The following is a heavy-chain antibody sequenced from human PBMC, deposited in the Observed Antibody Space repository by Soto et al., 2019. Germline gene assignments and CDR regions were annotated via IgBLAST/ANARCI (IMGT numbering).Heavy chain of an antibody. V-gene: IGHV4-59*01. Sequence: PSETLSLTCTVSGGSINTYYWRWIRQPPGKGLEWIGYVDYSGNSDSSPSLKSRVTISIDTSKKQVSLKLNSVTAADTAVYYCARNWFSVAGRFNFDYWGQGIPVTVSS. J-gene: IGHJ4*02. CDR2: VDYSGNS. D-gene: IGHD6-19*01. CDR3: ARNWFSVAGRFNFDY. CDR1: GGSINTYY.